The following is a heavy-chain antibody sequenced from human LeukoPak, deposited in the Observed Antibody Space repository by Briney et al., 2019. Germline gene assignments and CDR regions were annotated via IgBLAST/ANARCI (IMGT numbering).Heavy chain of an antibody. J-gene: IGHJ2*01. CDR1: GFTFMNYV. D-gene: IGHD3-10*01. V-gene: IGHV3-23*01. CDR3: ARKITMVRGPLIKGYFDL. CDR2: IRLGGGLT. Sequence: GGSLRLSCSGSGFTFMNYVMAWVRQAPRKGLEWVSSIRLGGGLTHSADPVKGRFIISRDMNTPFLQMNNLKPEDTAMYYCARKITMVRGPLIKGYFDLWGRGTLVSVSS.